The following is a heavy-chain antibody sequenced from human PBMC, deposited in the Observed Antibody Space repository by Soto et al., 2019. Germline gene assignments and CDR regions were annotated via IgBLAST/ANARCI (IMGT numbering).Heavy chain of an antibody. CDR2: IWYDGSNK. V-gene: IGHV3-33*01. Sequence: ESGGGVVQPGRSLRLSCAASGFTFSSYGMHWVRQAPGKGLEWVAVIWYDGSNKYYADSVKGRFTISRDNSKNTLYLQMNSLRAEDTAVYYCARDRYYGSGMGAACDYWGQGTLVTVSS. CDR1: GFTFSSYG. D-gene: IGHD3-10*01. J-gene: IGHJ4*02. CDR3: ARDRYYGSGMGAACDY.